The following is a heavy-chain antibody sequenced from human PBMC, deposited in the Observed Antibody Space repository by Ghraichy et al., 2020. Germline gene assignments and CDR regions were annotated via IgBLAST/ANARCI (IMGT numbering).Heavy chain of an antibody. CDR3: ATGQSGQQLVLVFDY. Sequence: ASVKVSCKVSGYTLTELSMHWVRQAPGKGLEWMGGFDPEDGETIYAQKFQGRVTMTEDTSTDTAYMELSSLRSEDTAVYYCATGQSGQQLVLVFDYWCQGTLVTVSS. J-gene: IGHJ4*02. CDR2: FDPEDGET. CDR1: GYTLTELS. D-gene: IGHD6-13*01. V-gene: IGHV1-24*01.